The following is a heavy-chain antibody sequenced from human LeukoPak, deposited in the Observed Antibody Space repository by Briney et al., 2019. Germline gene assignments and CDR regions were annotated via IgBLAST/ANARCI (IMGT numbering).Heavy chain of an antibody. CDR1: GFTFSSYE. V-gene: IGHV3-48*03. CDR2: ISSSGSTI. D-gene: IGHD2-2*01. CDR3: ARLPNCSSTSCYAGFAFDI. Sequence: PGGSLRLSCAASGFTFSSYEMNWVRQAPGKGLEWVSYISSSGSTIYYADSVKGRFTISRDNAKNSLYLQMNSLRAEDTAVYYCARLPNCSSTSCYAGFAFDIWGQGTMVTVSS. J-gene: IGHJ3*02.